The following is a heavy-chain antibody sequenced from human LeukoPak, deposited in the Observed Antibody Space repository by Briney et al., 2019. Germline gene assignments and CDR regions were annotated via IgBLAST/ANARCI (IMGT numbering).Heavy chain of an antibody. CDR3: AREGSCYYGSGSYCNFDY. Sequence: RWASVKVSCKASGGTFSSYAISWVRQAPGQGLEWMGGIIPIFGTANYAQKFQGRVANTADKSTSTAYMELSSLRSEDTAVYYCAREGSCYYGSGSYCNFDYWGQGTLVTVSS. V-gene: IGHV1-69*06. CDR1: GGTFSSYA. CDR2: IIPIFGTA. D-gene: IGHD3-10*01. J-gene: IGHJ4*02.